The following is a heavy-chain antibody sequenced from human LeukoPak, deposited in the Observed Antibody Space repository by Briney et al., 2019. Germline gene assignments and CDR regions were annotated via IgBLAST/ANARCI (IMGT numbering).Heavy chain of an antibody. Sequence: XXAISGXGGSTYDADSVKGRFTISRDNSKNTLYLQMNSLRAEDTAVYYCAKDGYCSSTSCYKRGAGAFDIWGQGTMVTVSS. V-gene: IGHV3-23*01. CDR2: ISGXGGST. D-gene: IGHD2-2*02. CDR3: AKDGYCSSTSCYKRGAGAFDI. J-gene: IGHJ3*02.